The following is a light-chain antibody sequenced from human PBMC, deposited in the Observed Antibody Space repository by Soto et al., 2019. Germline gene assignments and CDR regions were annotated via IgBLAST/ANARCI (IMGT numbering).Light chain of an antibody. CDR3: QPYNSYSRT. J-gene: IGKJ1*01. CDR1: ESISNF. Sequence: DIHMTQSPSTLSASVGDRVTITCRASESISNFLAWYQQKPGKAPNLLIYKASSLESGVPSRFSGSGSGTEFTLTISSLQPDDFATYYCQPYNSYSRTFGQGTKVDIK. V-gene: IGKV1-5*03. CDR2: KAS.